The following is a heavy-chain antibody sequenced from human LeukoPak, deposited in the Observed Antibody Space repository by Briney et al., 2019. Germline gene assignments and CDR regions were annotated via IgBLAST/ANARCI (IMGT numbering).Heavy chain of an antibody. J-gene: IGHJ4*02. V-gene: IGHV3-30-3*01. CDR1: GFTFSSYA. CDR3: ARNYPDGGGGRYFDWLPVF. Sequence: GGSLRLSCAASGFTFSSYAMHWVRQAPGKGLEWVAVISYDGSNKYYADSVKGRFTISRDNSKNTLYLQMNSLRVEDTALYYCARNYPDGGGGRYFDWLPVFWGQGTLVTVSS. CDR2: ISYDGSNK. D-gene: IGHD3-9*01.